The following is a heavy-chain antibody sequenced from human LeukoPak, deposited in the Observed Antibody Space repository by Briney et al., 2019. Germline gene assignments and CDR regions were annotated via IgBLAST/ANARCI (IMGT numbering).Heavy chain of an antibody. V-gene: IGHV3-33*08. J-gene: IGHJ4*02. CDR1: GFTFTNYG. CDR3: AIIAAAGMEDY. D-gene: IGHD6-13*01. Sequence: PGGSLRLSCAASGFTFTNYGMQWVRQAPGKGLEWVSLIWYDGSKKYYAESVKDRFTISRDNSKNTVYLQMNSLRAEDTALYYCAIIAAAGMEDYWGQGTLVTVSS. CDR2: IWYDGSKK.